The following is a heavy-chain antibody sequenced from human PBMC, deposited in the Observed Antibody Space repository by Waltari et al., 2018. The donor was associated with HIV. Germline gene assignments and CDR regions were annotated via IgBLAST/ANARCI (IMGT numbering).Heavy chain of an antibody. CDR3: ARQAYYYGSGSANWFDP. Sequence: QLQLQESGPGLVKPSETLSLICSISGGSINSTSYYWGWIRQPPGKGLEWIGSMFYIGRTYYNPSLKSRVTISVDTSKNQFSLKLSSVTAADTALYYCARQAYYYGSGSANWFDPWGQGTLVTVSS. J-gene: IGHJ5*02. CDR2: MFYIGRT. CDR1: GGSINSTSYY. D-gene: IGHD3-10*01. V-gene: IGHV4-39*01.